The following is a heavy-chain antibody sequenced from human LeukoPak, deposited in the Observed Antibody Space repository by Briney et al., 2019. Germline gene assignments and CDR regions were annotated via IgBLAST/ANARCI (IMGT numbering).Heavy chain of an antibody. CDR1: GYTFTGYY. D-gene: IGHD5-24*01. CDR2: INPNSGGT. V-gene: IGHV1-2*06. CDR3: ARDRWPSGSTHLDY. J-gene: IGHJ4*02. Sequence: ASVKVSCKASGYTFTGYYMHWVRQAPGQGLEWMGRINPNSGGTNYAQKFQGRVTMTRDTSIGTAYMELSRLRSDDTAVYYCARDRWPSGSTHLDYWGQGTLVTVSS.